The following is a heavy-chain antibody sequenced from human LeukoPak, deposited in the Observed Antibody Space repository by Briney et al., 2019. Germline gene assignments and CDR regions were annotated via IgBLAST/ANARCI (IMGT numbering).Heavy chain of an antibody. CDR1: GASVSNYY. J-gene: IGHJ4*02. D-gene: IGHD5-12*01. CDR2: FSYSGST. Sequence: SETLSLTCTVSGASVSNYYWSWIRQPPGKGLEWIGYFSYSGSTNYNPSLKSRDTISVDTSKNQFSLKLSSVTAADTAVYYCARGPLDSGYTYFDYWGQGTLVSVAS. V-gene: IGHV4-59*02. CDR3: ARGPLDSGYTYFDY.